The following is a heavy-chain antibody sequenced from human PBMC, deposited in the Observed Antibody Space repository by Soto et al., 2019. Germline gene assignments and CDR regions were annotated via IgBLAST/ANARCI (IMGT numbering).Heavy chain of an antibody. CDR2: TSGSGGGT. J-gene: IGHJ4*02. V-gene: IGHV3-23*01. Sequence: GGALRLSCAASGFTFSNYAMSWVRQAPGKGLEWVSSTSGSGGGTYYADSVKGRFTISRDNSKNTLYLQMNSLRAEDTAVYYCAKDQRGFTSTARIDYWGQGTLVTVSS. CDR1: GFTFSNYA. CDR3: AKDQRGFTSTARIDY. D-gene: IGHD6-13*01.